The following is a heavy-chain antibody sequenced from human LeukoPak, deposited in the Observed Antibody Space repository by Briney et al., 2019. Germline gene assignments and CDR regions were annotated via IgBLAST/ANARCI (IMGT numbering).Heavy chain of an antibody. CDR1: GFTFSWYA. CDR2: ISGSAGSP. D-gene: IGHD6-19*01. Sequence: PGGSLRLSCAASGFTFSWYAMSWVRQAPGKGLEWVSAISGSAGSPHCADSVRGRFTISRDNSRNTLYLQMNSLRAEDTAVYYCAKDLQVSSAYHFDYWGQGTLVSVSS. J-gene: IGHJ4*02. V-gene: IGHV3-23*01. CDR3: AKDLQVSSAYHFDY.